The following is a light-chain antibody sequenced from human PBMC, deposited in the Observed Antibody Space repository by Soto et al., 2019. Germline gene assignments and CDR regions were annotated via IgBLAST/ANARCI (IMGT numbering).Light chain of an antibody. CDR3: PSYAGGNNA. J-gene: IGLJ1*01. V-gene: IGLV2-8*01. CDR1: SSDVGGYNY. CDR2: EIN. Sequence: QSALTQPPSASGSPGQSVTISCTGTSSDVGGYNYVSWYQHHPGKVPKLMVYEINRRPARVPDRFSGSRSGNTATLTVSGLKVEDEDDYYCPSYAGGNNAFGTGTKLTVL.